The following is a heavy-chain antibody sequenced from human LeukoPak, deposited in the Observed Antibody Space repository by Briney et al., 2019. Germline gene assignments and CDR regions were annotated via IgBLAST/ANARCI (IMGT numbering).Heavy chain of an antibody. Sequence: ASAKVSCKASGYTFTSYGISWVRQAPGQGLEWMGWISAYNGNTNYAQKLQGRVTMTTDTSTSTAYMELRSLRSDDTAVYYCAISDILTGYYSTTFDYWGQGTLVTVSS. CDR2: ISAYNGNT. D-gene: IGHD3-9*01. J-gene: IGHJ4*02. CDR3: AISDILTGYYSTTFDY. V-gene: IGHV1-18*01. CDR1: GYTFTSYG.